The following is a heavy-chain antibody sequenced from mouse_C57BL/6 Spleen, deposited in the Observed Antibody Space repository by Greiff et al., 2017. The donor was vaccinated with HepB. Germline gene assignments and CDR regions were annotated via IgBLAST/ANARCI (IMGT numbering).Heavy chain of an antibody. J-gene: IGHJ2*01. Sequence: VQLQQSGPELVKPGASVKIPCKASGYTFTDYNMDWVKQSHGKSLEWIGEINPNNGGTIYNQKFKGKATLTVDKSSSTAYMELRSLTSEDTAVYYCARSDGYYFDYWGQGTTLTVSS. D-gene: IGHD2-3*01. CDR3: ARSDGYYFDY. V-gene: IGHV1-18*01. CDR2: INPNNGGT. CDR1: GYTFTDYN.